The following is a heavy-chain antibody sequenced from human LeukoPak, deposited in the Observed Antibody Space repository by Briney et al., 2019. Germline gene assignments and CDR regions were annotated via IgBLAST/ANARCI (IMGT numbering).Heavy chain of an antibody. Sequence: GGSLRLSCAASGFTVSSNYMSWVRQAPGKGLEWVSVIYSGGSTYYADSVKGRFTISRDNSKNTLYLQMNSLRAEDTAVYYCARGQVVLRYFDWLLSGMDVWGQGTTVTVSS. D-gene: IGHD3-9*01. CDR2: IYSGGST. CDR3: ARGQVVLRYFDWLLSGMDV. CDR1: GFTVSSNY. V-gene: IGHV3-53*01. J-gene: IGHJ6*02.